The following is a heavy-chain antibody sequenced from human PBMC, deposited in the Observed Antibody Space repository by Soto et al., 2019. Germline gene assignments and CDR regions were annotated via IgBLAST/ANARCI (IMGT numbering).Heavy chain of an antibody. J-gene: IGHJ6*02. CDR1: GFTFSSYS. D-gene: IGHD3-10*01. Sequence: GGSLRLSCAASGFTFSSYSMNWVRQAPGKGLEWVSSISSSSSYIYYADSVKGRFTISRDNAKNSLYLQMNSLRAEDTAVYYCAREDYKWFGEFYYYYGMDVWGQGTTVTVSS. V-gene: IGHV3-21*01. CDR3: AREDYKWFGEFYYYYGMDV. CDR2: ISSSSSYI.